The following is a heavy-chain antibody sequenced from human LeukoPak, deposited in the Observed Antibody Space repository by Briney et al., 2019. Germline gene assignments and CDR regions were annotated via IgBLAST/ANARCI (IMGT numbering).Heavy chain of an antibody. D-gene: IGHD6-19*01. CDR3: ARGVRIAVAGYIDY. CDR1: GFTVSSNY. Sequence: PGGSLRLSCAASGFTVSSNYMSWVRQAPGKGLEWVSVIYSGGSTYYADSVKGRFTISRDNSKNTLNLQMNSLRPDDTAVYYCARGVRIAVAGYIDYWGQGTLVTVSS. V-gene: IGHV3-66*01. J-gene: IGHJ4*02. CDR2: IYSGGST.